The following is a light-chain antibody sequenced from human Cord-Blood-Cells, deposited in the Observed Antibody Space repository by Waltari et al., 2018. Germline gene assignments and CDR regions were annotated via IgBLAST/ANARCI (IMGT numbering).Light chain of an antibody. CDR2: AAS. V-gene: IGKV1-39*01. CDR1: QSTSSY. CDR3: QQSYSTPYT. J-gene: IGKJ2*01. Sequence: DIHMTQSPSSLSASLGDSVTITWRASQSTSSYLNWYQQKPGKAPKLLICAASSLQSGVPSRFSGIGSGTAFTLTISGLQPEDFETYYCQQSYSTPYTFGQGTKLEIK.